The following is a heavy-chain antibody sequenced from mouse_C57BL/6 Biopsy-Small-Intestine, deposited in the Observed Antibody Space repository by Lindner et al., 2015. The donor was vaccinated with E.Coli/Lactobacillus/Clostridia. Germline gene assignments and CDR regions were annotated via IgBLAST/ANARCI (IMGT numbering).Heavy chain of an antibody. CDR2: INPNNGGT. V-gene: IGHV1-22*01. J-gene: IGHJ4*01. CDR1: GYTFTDYN. Sequence: VQLQESGPELVKPGASVKMSCKASGYTFTDYNIHWVKQSHGKSLEWIGYINPNNGGTGYNQKFKGKATLTVNKSSSTAYMELRSLTSEDSAVYYCARWGDYAMDYWGQGTSATVSS. CDR3: ARWGDYAMDY.